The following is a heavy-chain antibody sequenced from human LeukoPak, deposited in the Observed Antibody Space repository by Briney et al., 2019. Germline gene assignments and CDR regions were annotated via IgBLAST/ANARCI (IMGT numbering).Heavy chain of an antibody. J-gene: IGHJ4*02. D-gene: IGHD2-15*01. CDR1: GYDFTTNY. Sequence: GASVKVSCKASGYDFTTNYIHWVRQAPGQGLEWMGTINPSVSSTTYGQRFRGRVTMTRDTSTVTVYMDLGSLTSEDTAIYHCAKGYCTGASCYVLDSWGQGTLVTVSS. CDR3: AKGYCTGASCYVLDS. V-gene: IGHV1-46*01. CDR2: INPSVSST.